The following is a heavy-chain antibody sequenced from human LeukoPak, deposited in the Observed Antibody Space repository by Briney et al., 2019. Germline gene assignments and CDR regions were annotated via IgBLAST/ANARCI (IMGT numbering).Heavy chain of an antibody. CDR3: ARGGNHGDYWYFDL. J-gene: IGHJ2*01. CDR1: GFTFDDYA. Sequence: GGSLRLSCAASGFTFDDYAMHWVRQAPGKGLEWVSGITWNSDTVDYGDSVKGRFTISRDNAETSLHLQINSLRAEDTAVYYCARGGNHGDYWYFDLWGRGTLVTVSS. D-gene: IGHD4-17*01. V-gene: IGHV3-9*01. CDR2: ITWNSDTV.